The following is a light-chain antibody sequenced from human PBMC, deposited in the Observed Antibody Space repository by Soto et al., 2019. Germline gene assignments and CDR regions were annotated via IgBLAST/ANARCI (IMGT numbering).Light chain of an antibody. CDR3: QQYNNWPRT. J-gene: IGKJ1*01. CDR1: QSIDTK. Sequence: EIEMTQSPVTLSVSPGERATLSCRASQSIDTKLAWYQQKPGQAPRLLIYAASIRAIGIPARFSGSGSGTEFTLTISSLQSEDFADYYCQQYNNWPRTFGQGTKVDIK. CDR2: AAS. V-gene: IGKV3-15*01.